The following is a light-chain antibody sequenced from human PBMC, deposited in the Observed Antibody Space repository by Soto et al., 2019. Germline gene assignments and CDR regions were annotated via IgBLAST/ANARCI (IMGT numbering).Light chain of an antibody. CDR2: DAS. Sequence: EIVFTQSPATLSFSPGGRATLSCRASQSVSSYLAWYQQKPGQAPRLLIYDASSRATGVPDRFSGSGSGTDFTLTIRTLEPEDFAVYYCQHYDASQWTFGQGTKVDIK. J-gene: IGKJ1*01. CDR3: QHYDASQWT. CDR1: QSVSSY. V-gene: IGKV3-11*01.